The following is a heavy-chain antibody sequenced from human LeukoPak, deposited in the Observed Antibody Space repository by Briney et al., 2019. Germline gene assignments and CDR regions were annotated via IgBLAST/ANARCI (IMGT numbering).Heavy chain of an antibody. J-gene: IGHJ4*02. CDR2: IYSRGHA. D-gene: IGHD6-13*01. V-gene: IGHV4-59*08. Sequence: SETLSLTCTVSGGSIRNYYWSWIRQPPGEGLEWIGYIYSRGHANYNPSLKSRVTISVDTSKNQFSLNLTSVTAADTAVYYCARHFSGAAAPLPFDYWGQGTLVTVSS. CDR1: GGSIRNYY. CDR3: ARHFSGAAAPLPFDY.